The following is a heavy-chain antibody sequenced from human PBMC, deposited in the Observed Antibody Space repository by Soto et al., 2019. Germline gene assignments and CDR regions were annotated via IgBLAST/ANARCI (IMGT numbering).Heavy chain of an antibody. CDR2: IKSKTDGGTT. D-gene: IGHD3-22*01. J-gene: IGHJ3*02. CDR3: TTGVDYDSSGYYWDDAFDI. CDR1: GFTFSNAW. V-gene: IGHV3-15*07. Sequence: EVQLVESGGGLVKPGGSLRLSCAASGFTFSNAWRNWVRQAPGKGLEWVGRIKSKTDGGTTDYAAPVKGRFTISRDDSKNTLYLQMHSLKTEDTAVYYCTTGVDYDSSGYYWDDAFDIWGQGTMVTVSS.